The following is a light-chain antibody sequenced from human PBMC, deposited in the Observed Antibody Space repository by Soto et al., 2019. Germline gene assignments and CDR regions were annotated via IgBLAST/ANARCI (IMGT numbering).Light chain of an antibody. CDR2: DVS. J-gene: IGLJ1*01. V-gene: IGLV2-14*03. CDR3: SSYTTSTTYV. Sequence: QSALTQPASVSGSPGQSITISCTGTSSDVGAFKYVSWYQHHPGKAPKLMIYDVSNRSSGVSNRFSGSKSGNTASLTISGLQAEDEADYYCSSYTTSTTYVFGTGTKLTVL. CDR1: SSDVGAFKY.